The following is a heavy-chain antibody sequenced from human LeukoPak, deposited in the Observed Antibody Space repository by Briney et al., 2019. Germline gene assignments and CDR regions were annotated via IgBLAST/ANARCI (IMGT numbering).Heavy chain of an antibody. CDR3: ARQYALYYCGMDV. J-gene: IGHJ6*02. CDR2: IYSGGST. Sequence: GGSLRLSCAASGFTVSSNYMSWVRQAPGKGLEWVSVIYSGGSTYYADSVKGRFTISRDNSKNTLYLQMNSLRVEDTAVYYCARQYALYYCGMDVWGQGTTVTVSS. D-gene: IGHD2-8*01. V-gene: IGHV3-66*04. CDR1: GFTVSSNY.